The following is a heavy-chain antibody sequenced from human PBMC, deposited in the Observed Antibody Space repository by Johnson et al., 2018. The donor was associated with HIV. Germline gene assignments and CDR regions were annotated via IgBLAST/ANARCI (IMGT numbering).Heavy chain of an antibody. Sequence: MQLVESGGGLVQPGGSLRLSCAASGFSVSSKYMSWVRQAPGKGLEWVSVIYSGGSTFYADSVKGLSTISRDNSNNTLYLHMNSLRPDDTGVYYCAKDKFMFLDNPVDAFDVWGQGTMVTFSS. J-gene: IGHJ3*01. CDR1: GFSVSSKY. CDR2: IYSGGST. D-gene: IGHD3/OR15-3a*01. V-gene: IGHV3-66*02. CDR3: AKDKFMFLDNPVDAFDV.